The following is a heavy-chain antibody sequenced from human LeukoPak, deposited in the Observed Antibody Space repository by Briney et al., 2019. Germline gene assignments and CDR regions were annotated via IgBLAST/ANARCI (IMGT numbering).Heavy chain of an antibody. Sequence: SETLSLTCTVSGGSISSGSYYWSWIRQPAGKGLEWIGRIYTSGSTYYNPSLKSRVTISVDTSKNQFSLKLSSVTAADTAVYYCARGPFGKATGIDYWGQGTLVTVSS. J-gene: IGHJ4*02. CDR1: GGSISSGSYY. V-gene: IGHV4-61*02. CDR2: IYTSGST. CDR3: ARGPFGKATGIDY. D-gene: IGHD5-24*01.